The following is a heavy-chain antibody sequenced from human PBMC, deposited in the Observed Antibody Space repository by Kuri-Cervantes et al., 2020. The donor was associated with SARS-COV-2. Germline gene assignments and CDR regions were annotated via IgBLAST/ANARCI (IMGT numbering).Heavy chain of an antibody. J-gene: IGHJ1*01. V-gene: IGHV3-30*18. CDR2: ISYDGSNK. CDR1: GFTFSNAW. D-gene: IGHD3-22*01. Sequence: GESLKISCAASGFTFSNAWMNWVRQAPGKGLEWVAVISYDGSNKYYADSVKGRFTISRDNSKNTLYLQMNSLRAEDTAVYYCAKDYYDSGNILQHWGQGTLVTGSS. CDR3: AKDYYDSGNILQH.